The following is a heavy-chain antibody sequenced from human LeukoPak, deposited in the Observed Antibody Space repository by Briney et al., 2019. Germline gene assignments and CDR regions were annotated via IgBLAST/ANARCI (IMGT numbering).Heavy chain of an antibody. V-gene: IGHV3-7*01. CDR2: IKQDGSEK. Sequence: GGSLRLSCAASGFTFSSYWMSWVRQAPGKGLEWVANIKQDGSEKYYVDSVKGRFAISRDNAKNSLYLQMNSLRAEDTAVYYCARLKLLWSNYFDYWGQGTLVTVSS. CDR1: GFTFSSYW. J-gene: IGHJ4*02. D-gene: IGHD2-2*01. CDR3: ARLKLLWSNYFDY.